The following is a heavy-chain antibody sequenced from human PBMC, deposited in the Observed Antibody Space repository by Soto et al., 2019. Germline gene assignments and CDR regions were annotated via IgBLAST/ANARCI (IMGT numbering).Heavy chain of an antibody. D-gene: IGHD3-10*01. Sequence: ASLKVSCKASGYTFTSYGISWVRQAPGQGLEWMGWISAYNGNTNYAQKLQGRVTMTTDTSTSTAYMELRSLRSDDTAVYYCARDRFGELWNYFDYWGQGTLVTVSS. J-gene: IGHJ4*02. CDR1: GYTFTSYG. CDR2: ISAYNGNT. V-gene: IGHV1-18*01. CDR3: ARDRFGELWNYFDY.